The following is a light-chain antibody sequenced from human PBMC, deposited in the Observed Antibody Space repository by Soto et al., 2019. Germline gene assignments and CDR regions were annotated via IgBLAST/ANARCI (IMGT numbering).Light chain of an antibody. J-gene: IGKJ2*01. V-gene: IGKV3-15*01. CDR3: QQRSKFPPT. CDR2: GAS. Sequence: EIVMTQSPATLSVSPGERVTLSCRASQNILSNLAWYQQKPGQAPRLLIYGASTRATGIPARFSGSGSGTEFTLTISSLQSEDFAVYYCQQRSKFPPTFGQGTKVDIK. CDR1: QNILSN.